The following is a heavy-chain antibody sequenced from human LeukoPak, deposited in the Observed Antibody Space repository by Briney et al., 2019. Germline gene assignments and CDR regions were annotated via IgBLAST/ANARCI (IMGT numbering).Heavy chain of an antibody. CDR1: GFTFSSYE. J-gene: IGHJ6*02. Sequence: PGGSLRLSCAASGFTFSSYEMNWVRQAPGKGLEWVSYISSSGSTIYYADSVKGRFTISRDNAKNSLYLQMNSLRAEDTPVYYCARAWEEYYYYGMDVWGQGTTVTVSS. V-gene: IGHV3-48*03. CDR3: ARAWEEYYYYGMDV. D-gene: IGHD1-26*01. CDR2: ISSSGSTI.